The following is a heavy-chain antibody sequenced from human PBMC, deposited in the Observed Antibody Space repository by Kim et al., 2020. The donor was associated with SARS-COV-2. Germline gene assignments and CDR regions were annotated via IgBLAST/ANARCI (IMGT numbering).Heavy chain of an antibody. CDR1: GFTFDDYA. V-gene: IGHV3-9*01. Sequence: GGSLRLSCAASGFTFDDYAMHWVRQAPGKGLEWVSGISWNSGSIGYADSVKGRFTISRDNAKNSLYLQMNSLRAEDTALYYCAKTSIPSGYSYGSNYWYFDLWGRGTLVTVSS. CDR2: ISWNSGSI. D-gene: IGHD5-18*01. CDR3: AKTSIPSGYSYGSNYWYFDL. J-gene: IGHJ2*01.